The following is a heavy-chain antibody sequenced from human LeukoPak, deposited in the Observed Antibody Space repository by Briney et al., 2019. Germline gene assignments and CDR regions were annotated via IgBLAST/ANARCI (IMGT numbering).Heavy chain of an antibody. Sequence: SVTVSCKASGGTFSSYAISWVRQAPGQGLEWMGGITPIFGTANYAQKFQGRVTITADKSTSTAYMELSSLRSEDTAVYYCARGYNDYGDYVYGDWGQGTLVTVSS. CDR2: ITPIFGTA. CDR3: ARGYNDYGDYVYGD. J-gene: IGHJ4*02. CDR1: GGTFSSYA. V-gene: IGHV1-69*06. D-gene: IGHD4-17*01.